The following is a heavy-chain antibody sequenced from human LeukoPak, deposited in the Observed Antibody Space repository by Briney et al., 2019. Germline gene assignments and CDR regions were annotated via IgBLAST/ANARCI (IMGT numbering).Heavy chain of an antibody. V-gene: IGHV3-30*02. J-gene: IGHJ4*02. D-gene: IGHD1-26*01. CDR2: IRCDGSNK. CDR1: GFTFSSYA. Sequence: PGGSLRLSCAASGFTFSSYAMHWVRQAPGKGLEWVAFIRCDGSNKYYADSVKGRFTISRDNSKNTLYLQMNSLRAEDTAVYYCAKGGGGNYAIDYWGQGTLVTVSS. CDR3: AKGGGGNYAIDY.